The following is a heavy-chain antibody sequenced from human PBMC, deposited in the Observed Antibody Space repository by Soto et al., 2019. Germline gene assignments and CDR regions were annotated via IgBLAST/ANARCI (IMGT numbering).Heavy chain of an antibody. D-gene: IGHD2-15*01. CDR2: ISTYNGNT. V-gene: IGHV1-18*01. CDR3: AIGYHVAATRCWFDP. CDR1: GYTFTSCD. J-gene: IGHJ5*02. Sequence: ASVKFSCKASGYTFTSCDISWVRQPPGQGLEWMGWISTYNGNTNYAQKLQGRVTMTTDTSTSTAYMELRSLRSDDTAVDYCAIGYHVAATRCWFDPWGEATLVTVS.